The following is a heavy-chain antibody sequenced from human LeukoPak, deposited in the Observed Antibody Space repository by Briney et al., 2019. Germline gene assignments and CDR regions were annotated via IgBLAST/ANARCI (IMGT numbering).Heavy chain of an antibody. CDR1: GYTFTGYY. Sequence: ASVKVSCKASGYTFTGYYMHWARQAPGRWLELMGRINPNSGGTNYAQKFQGRVTMTRDTSISTAYMELSRLRSDDTAVYYCARYGAGTTFFYWGQGTLVTVSS. J-gene: IGHJ4*02. CDR3: ARYGAGTTFFY. D-gene: IGHD1-7*01. CDR2: INPNSGGT. V-gene: IGHV1-2*06.